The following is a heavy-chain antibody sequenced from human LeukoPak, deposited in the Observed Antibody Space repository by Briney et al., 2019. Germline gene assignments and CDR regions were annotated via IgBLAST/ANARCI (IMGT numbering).Heavy chain of an antibody. CDR3: ARGDSGYDSYYYYYMDV. CDR2: IIPIFGTA. D-gene: IGHD5-12*01. CDR1: GGTFSSYP. J-gene: IGHJ6*03. V-gene: IGHV1-69*05. Sequence: SVKVSCKASGGTFSSYPISWVRQAPGQGLEWMGGIIPIFGTANYAQKFQGRVTITTDESTSTVYMELSSLRSEDTAVYYCARGDSGYDSYYYYYMDVWGKGTTVTVSS.